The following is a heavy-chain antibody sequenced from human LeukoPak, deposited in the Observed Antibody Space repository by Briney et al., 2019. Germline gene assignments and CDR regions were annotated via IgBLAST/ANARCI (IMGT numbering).Heavy chain of an antibody. CDR3: ASLQQAPDAFDI. CDR1: GFTFSSDW. Sequence: GGSLRLSCAASGFTFSSDWMIWVRQAPGKGLEWVANIKPDEGEKYYVDSVKGRFTVSRDNAKNSLYLQMNSLRAEDTAVYYCASLQQAPDAFDIWGQGTMVTVSS. CDR2: IKPDEGEK. D-gene: IGHD6-13*01. V-gene: IGHV3-7*01. J-gene: IGHJ3*02.